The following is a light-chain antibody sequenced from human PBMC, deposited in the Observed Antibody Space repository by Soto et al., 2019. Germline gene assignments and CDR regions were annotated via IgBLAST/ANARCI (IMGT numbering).Light chain of an antibody. CDR3: CSYAGTSTYV. V-gene: IGLV2-14*01. Sequence: QSVLTQPASVSGSPGQSITISCTGTSRDVGAYNYVSWYQQHPGTAPKLIMYDVSNRPSGVSNRFSGSKSGNTASLTISGLQAEDEADYYCCSYAGTSTYVFAAGTKLTVL. J-gene: IGLJ1*01. CDR2: DVS. CDR1: SRDVGAYNY.